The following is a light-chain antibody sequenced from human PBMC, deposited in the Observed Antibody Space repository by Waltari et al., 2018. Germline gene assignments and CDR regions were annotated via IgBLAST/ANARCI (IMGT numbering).Light chain of an antibody. CDR3: YSYAGSGTWV. J-gene: IGLJ3*02. CDR2: EGN. Sequence: QSALTQPASVSGSPGQSITISCTGTSSDVGTYNFSSWYQQNPGKAPKLMIYEGNKRPSGVSNRFSGSKAGNTASLTISGLQGEDEADYYCYSYAGSGTWVFGGGTKLTVL. CDR1: SSDVGTYNF. V-gene: IGLV2-23*01.